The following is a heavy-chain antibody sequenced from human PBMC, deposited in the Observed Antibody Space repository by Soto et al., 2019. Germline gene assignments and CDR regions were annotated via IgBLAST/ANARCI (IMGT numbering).Heavy chain of an antibody. D-gene: IGHD3-22*01. V-gene: IGHV3-7*04. CDR2: IKPDGSEK. Sequence: GGSLRLSCAGSGCIFRSFVMNWVRQAPGKGLEWVANIKPDGSEKYYVDSVKGRFTISRDNAKNSLYLQMNSLRAEDTAVYYCARFYYDSSGYLPSPYYYYYGMDVWGQGTTVTVSS. CDR1: GCIFRSFV. J-gene: IGHJ6*02. CDR3: ARFYYDSSGYLPSPYYYYYGMDV.